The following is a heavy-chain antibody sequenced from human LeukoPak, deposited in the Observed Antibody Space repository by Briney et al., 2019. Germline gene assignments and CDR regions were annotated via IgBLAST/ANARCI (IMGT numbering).Heavy chain of an antibody. D-gene: IGHD3-3*01. Sequence: SQTLSLTCTVSGGSFSIDNYYWSWIRQHPGKGLEWIGYIYHSGSTHYNPSLQSRVAISVDTSKNHFSLKLTYVTAADTAVYYCARFTDSWIIGFDYWGQGTLVTVSS. CDR1: GGSFSIDNYY. CDR3: ARFTDSWIIGFDY. J-gene: IGHJ4*02. V-gene: IGHV4-31*03. CDR2: IYHSGST.